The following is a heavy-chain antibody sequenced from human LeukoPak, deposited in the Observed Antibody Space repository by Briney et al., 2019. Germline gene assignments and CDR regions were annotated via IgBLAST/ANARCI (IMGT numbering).Heavy chain of an antibody. J-gene: IGHJ4*02. CDR1: GFTFSTSW. Sequence: PGGSLRLSCAASGFTFSTSWMDWVRQAPGKGLEWVANIKQDGSETYYVDSAKGRFTISRDNAKNSLYLQVDSLRVDDTAIYYCAKSLDYWGQGTLVTVSS. CDR2: IKQDGSET. CDR3: AKSLDY. V-gene: IGHV3-7*01.